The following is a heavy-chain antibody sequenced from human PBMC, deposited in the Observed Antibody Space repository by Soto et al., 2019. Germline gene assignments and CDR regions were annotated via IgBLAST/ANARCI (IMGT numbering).Heavy chain of an antibody. Sequence: SETLSLTCAVYGGSFSGYYWSCIRQPPGKGLEWIGEINHSGSTNYNPSLKSRVTISVDTSKNQFSLKLSSVTAADTAVYYCARGLDYWGQGTLVTVSS. CDR2: INHSGST. CDR1: GGSFSGYY. V-gene: IGHV4-34*01. J-gene: IGHJ4*02. CDR3: ARGLDY.